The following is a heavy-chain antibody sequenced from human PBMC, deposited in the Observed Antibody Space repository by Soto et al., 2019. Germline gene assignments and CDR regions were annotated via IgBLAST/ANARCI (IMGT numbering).Heavy chain of an antibody. CDR3: ARGSDYLGR. V-gene: IGHV1-18*01. Sequence: QVQLVQSGVEVKKPGASVKVSCKASGYTFTNYGITWVRQAPGQGLEWMGWINPYNGNTNYAQKIQGRVTMTSDTSTSTAYMEVRSLRSDDTAVYYCARGSDYLGRWGQGTLVTVSS. J-gene: IGHJ4*02. CDR2: INPYNGNT. D-gene: IGHD3-16*01. CDR1: GYTFTNYG.